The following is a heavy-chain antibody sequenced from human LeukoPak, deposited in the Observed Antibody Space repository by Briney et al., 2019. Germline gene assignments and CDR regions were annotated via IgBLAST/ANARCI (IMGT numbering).Heavy chain of an antibody. CDR3: ARGGYGSGMVYFDY. Sequence: SETLSLTCAVSGGSFSGYYWTWIRQPPGKGLEWIGEINHSGGTNYNPSLKSRVTISLDTSKNDFSLKLSSVTAADMAVYYCARGGYGSGMVYFDYWGQGTQVTVSS. CDR1: GGSFSGYY. D-gene: IGHD3-10*01. CDR2: INHSGGT. V-gene: IGHV4-34*01. J-gene: IGHJ4*02.